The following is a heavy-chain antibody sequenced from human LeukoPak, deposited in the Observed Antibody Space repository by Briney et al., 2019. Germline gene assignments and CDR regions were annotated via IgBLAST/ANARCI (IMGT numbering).Heavy chain of an antibody. V-gene: IGHV3-23*01. J-gene: IGHJ4*02. CDR3: AKTYCSTTRCLYWGSDY. CDR2: LCAYGSDE. D-gene: IGHD2-2*01. CDR1: GFTFSSYA. Sequence: GASLRLSCTASGFTFSSYAMNWVRQVPGKGLEWVSSLCAYGSDEYYADSVKGRFTVSRDTSRNTLYLQMNSLRAEDTAIYYCAKTYCSTTRCLYWGSDYWGQGTLVIVSS.